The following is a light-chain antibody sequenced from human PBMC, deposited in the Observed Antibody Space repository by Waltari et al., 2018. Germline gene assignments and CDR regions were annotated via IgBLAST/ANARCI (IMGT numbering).Light chain of an antibody. V-gene: IGLV2-23*02. Sequence: QSALTQPASVSGSPGQSITISCTGTSSDVGSYNLVSWYRQHPGKAPKPLIYEVSKRPSGVSNRFSGSKSGNAASLTISGLQAEDEADYYCCSYAGSSTPYVFGTGTKVTVL. CDR2: EVS. CDR3: CSYAGSSTPYV. CDR1: SSDVGSYNL. J-gene: IGLJ1*01.